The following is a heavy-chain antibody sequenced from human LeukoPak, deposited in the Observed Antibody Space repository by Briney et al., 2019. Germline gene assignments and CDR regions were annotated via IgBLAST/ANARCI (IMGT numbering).Heavy chain of an antibody. J-gene: IGHJ4*02. V-gene: IGHV4-39*01. D-gene: IGHD4/OR15-4a*01. Sequence: NPSETLSLTCTVSGGSISSGGSYWGWIRQPPGKGLEWIGSIYYSGSTWYNPALKSRATISVDTSKNQFSLKLRSLTAADTAVYYCARHDYAREFDSWGQGTLVTVSS. CDR2: IYYSGST. CDR1: GGSISSGGSY. CDR3: ARHDYAREFDS.